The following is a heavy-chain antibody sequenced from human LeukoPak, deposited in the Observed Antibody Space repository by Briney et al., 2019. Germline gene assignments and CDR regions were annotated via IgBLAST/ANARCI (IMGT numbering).Heavy chain of an antibody. V-gene: IGHV4-4*02. J-gene: IGHJ4*02. Sequence: SGTLSLTCAVSGGSISSSNWWSWVRPPPGKGLEWIGEIYHSGSTNYNPSLKSRVTISVDKSKNQFSLKLSSVTAADTAVYYCARRVGATLEGFDYWGQGTLVTVSS. CDR2: IYHSGST. CDR1: GGSISSSNW. CDR3: ARRVGATLEGFDY. D-gene: IGHD1-26*01.